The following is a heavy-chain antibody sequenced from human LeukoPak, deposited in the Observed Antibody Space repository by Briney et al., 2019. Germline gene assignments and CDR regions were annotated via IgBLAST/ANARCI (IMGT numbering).Heavy chain of an antibody. V-gene: IGHV4-59*01. J-gene: IGHJ2*01. D-gene: IGHD3-10*01. Sequence: SETLSLTCAVSGGSLSSYYWSWIRQPPGKGLEWIGYIYYSGSTTYNPSLRSRVTISVDTSKNQFSLKLSSVTAADTAVYYCARVFYYGSGTFDLWGRGTLVTVSS. CDR1: GGSLSSYY. CDR2: IYYSGST. CDR3: ARVFYYGSGTFDL.